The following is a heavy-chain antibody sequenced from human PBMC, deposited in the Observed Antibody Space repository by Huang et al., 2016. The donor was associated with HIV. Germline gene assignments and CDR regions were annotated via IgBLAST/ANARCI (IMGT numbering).Heavy chain of an antibody. CDR1: GYKFTSYW. V-gene: IGHV5-51*01. Sequence: EVQLVQSGAEVKKPGESLKISCKGSGYKFTSYWIAWVRQMPGKGLERMGISYPGDSDTRYSPAFQGQVTISADKASNTAYLQWSSLKTSDTAMYFCARQRASGSTYVDSWGQGTLLTVYS. CDR3: ARQRASGSTYVDS. CDR2: SYPGDSDT. J-gene: IGHJ4*02. D-gene: IGHD2-15*01.